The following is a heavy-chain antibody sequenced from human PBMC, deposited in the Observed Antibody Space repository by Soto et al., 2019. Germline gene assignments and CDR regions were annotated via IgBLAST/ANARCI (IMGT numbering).Heavy chain of an antibody. D-gene: IGHD5-12*01. CDR3: ARAIRGYGAYGGY. J-gene: IGHJ4*02. CDR2: ISASSTYI. CDR1: GFIFSSYT. V-gene: IGHV3-21*01. Sequence: PGGSLRLSCAASGFIFSSYTMNWVRQAPGKGLEWVSSISASSTYIYYADSVRGRFTISRDNNKNSLYLQMNSLRVDDTGVYYCARAIRGYGAYGGYLGQGTLVTVSS.